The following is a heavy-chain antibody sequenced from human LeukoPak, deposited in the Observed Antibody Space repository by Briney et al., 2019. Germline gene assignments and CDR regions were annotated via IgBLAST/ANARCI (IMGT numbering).Heavy chain of an antibody. Sequence: GGSLRLSCAASGFTFSSYSMNWVRQAPGKGLEWVSSISSSSSYIYYADSVKGRFTISRDNSKNTLYLQMNSLRAEDTAVYYCARGGWFIVDYWGQGTLVTVSS. CDR2: ISSSSSYI. D-gene: IGHD3-10*01. CDR3: ARGGWFIVDY. CDR1: GFTFSSYS. J-gene: IGHJ4*02. V-gene: IGHV3-21*01.